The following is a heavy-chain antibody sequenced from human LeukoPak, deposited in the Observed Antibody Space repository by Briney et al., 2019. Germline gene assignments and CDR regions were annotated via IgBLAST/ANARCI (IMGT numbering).Heavy chain of an antibody. CDR2: IYYRGST. CDR1: GGSISSDY. CDR3: ARDINGPPANNWFDP. D-gene: IGHD2-8*01. J-gene: IGHJ5*02. V-gene: IGHV4-59*12. Sequence: SETLSLTCTVSGGSISSDYWSWIRQPPGKGLEWIGYIYYRGSTNYNPSLKSRVTISVDKSKNQFSLKLSSVTAADTAVYYCARDINGPPANNWFDPWGQGTLVTVSS.